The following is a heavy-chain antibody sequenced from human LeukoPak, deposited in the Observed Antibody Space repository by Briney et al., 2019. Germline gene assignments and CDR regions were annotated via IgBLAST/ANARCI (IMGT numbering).Heavy chain of an antibody. CDR3: ARPRSYDSSGYYFHYFDY. Sequence: ASVKVSCKASGYTFTSYYTHWVRQAPGQGLEWMGIINPSGGSTSYAQKFQGRVTMTRDTSTSTVYMELSSLRSEDTAVYYCARPRSYDSSGYYFHYFDYWGQGTLVTVSS. J-gene: IGHJ4*02. CDR1: GYTFTSYY. V-gene: IGHV1-46*03. D-gene: IGHD3-22*01. CDR2: INPSGGST.